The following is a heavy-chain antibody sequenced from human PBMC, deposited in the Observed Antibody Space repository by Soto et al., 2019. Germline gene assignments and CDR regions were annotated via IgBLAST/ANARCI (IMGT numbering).Heavy chain of an antibody. CDR2: IYWDDDK. J-gene: IGHJ4*02. CDR1: GFSLSTSGVG. CDR3: AHSQGYSYGYFFDY. V-gene: IGHV2-5*02. Sequence: QITLKESGPTLVKPTQTLTLTCTFSGFSLSTSGVGVGWIRQPPGKALEWLALIYWDDDKRYSPSLKSRLTTXTXTXINQVVLTMTNMDPVDTATYYCAHSQGYSYGYFFDYWGQGTLVTVSS. D-gene: IGHD5-18*01.